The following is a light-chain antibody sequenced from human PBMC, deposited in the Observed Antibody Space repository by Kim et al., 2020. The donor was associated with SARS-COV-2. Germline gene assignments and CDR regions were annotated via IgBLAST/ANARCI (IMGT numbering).Light chain of an antibody. V-gene: IGLV1-44*01. CDR3: AAWDDSLNAWV. J-gene: IGLJ3*02. Sequence: ELTQPPSASGTPGQRVTISCSGSSSNIGSNTVNWYQQLPGTAHKLLIYSNNQRPSGVPDRFSGSKSGTSASLAISGLQSEDEADYYCAAWDDSLNAWVFGGGTQLTVL. CDR2: SNN. CDR1: SSNIGSNT.